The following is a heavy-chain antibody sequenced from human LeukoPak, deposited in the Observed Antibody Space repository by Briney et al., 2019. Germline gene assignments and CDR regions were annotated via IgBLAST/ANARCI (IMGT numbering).Heavy chain of an antibody. CDR3: ARERYGGNSVTAFDI. D-gene: IGHD4-23*01. CDR1: GGSISSGGYS. J-gene: IGHJ3*02. V-gene: IGHV4-30-2*01. CDR2: IYHSGST. Sequence: SQTLSLTCAVSGGSISSGGYSWSWIRQPPGKGLEWIGYIYHSGSTYYNPSLKSRVTISVDRSKNQFSLKLSSVTAADTAVYYCARERYGGNSVTAFDIWGQGTMVTVSS.